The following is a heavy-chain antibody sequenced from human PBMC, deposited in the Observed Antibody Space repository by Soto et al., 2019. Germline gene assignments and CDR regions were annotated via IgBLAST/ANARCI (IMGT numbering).Heavy chain of an antibody. CDR1: ECAIRDNYSY. J-gene: IGHJ5*02. CDR2: IYYGGST. V-gene: IGHV4-39*01. CDR3: ARPQTGHSGGSQFDP. D-gene: IGHD6-19*01. Sequence: SVTQSLTYAFSECAIRDNYSYLGWNQQPPGKGLEWIWRIYYGGSTYYNPSLKRRVTISVDTSKNQFSLQLTSVTAADTAVYYCARPQTGHSGGSQFDPWGQGSLVTVSS.